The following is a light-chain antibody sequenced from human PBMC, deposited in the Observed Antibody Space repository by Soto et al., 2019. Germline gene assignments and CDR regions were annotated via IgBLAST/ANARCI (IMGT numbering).Light chain of an antibody. CDR2: KAS. CDR3: QQYETFPLT. J-gene: IGKJ4*01. Sequence: DIQMTQSPSTLSAFVGDRVTIACRASRSISSWLAWYQQKPGQAPKLLIYKASILQSGVPSRFSGSGSATEFTLTISSLQPEDFAAYYCQQYETFPLTFGGGTKVEIK. V-gene: IGKV1-5*03. CDR1: RSISSW.